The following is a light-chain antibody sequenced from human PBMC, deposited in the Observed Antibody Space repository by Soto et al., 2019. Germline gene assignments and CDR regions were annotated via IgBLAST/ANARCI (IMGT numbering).Light chain of an antibody. V-gene: IGKV3-15*01. CDR1: QSVSSN. J-gene: IGKJ4*01. CDR2: GAS. CDR3: QQYNNWPPLP. Sequence: EIVMTQSPATLSVSPGERATLSCRASQSVSSNLAWYQQKPGQAPRLLIYGASTRATGIPARFSGSGSGTEFTLTISSLQSEDFAGYYCQQYNNWPPLPCGGGTKVEIK.